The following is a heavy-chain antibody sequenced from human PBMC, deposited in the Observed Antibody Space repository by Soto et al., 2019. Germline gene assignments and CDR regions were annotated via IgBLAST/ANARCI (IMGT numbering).Heavy chain of an antibody. J-gene: IGHJ4*02. CDR1: GGTFSVYY. CDR2: INHSGST. CDR3: ARALGGSLDY. V-gene: IGHV4-34*01. D-gene: IGHD2-15*01. Sequence: SETLSLTCAVYGGTFSVYYWSWIRQPPGKGLEWIGEINHSGSTNYNPSLKSRVTISVDTSKNQFSLKLSSVTAADTAVYYCARALGGSLDYWGQGTLVTVSS.